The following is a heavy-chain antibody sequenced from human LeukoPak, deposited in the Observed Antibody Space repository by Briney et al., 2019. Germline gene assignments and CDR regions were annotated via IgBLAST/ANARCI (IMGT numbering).Heavy chain of an antibody. V-gene: IGHV4-34*01. J-gene: IGHJ5*02. CDR1: GGSFSGYY. Sequence: SETLSLTCAVYGGSFSGYYWSWIRQPPGKGLEWIGEINHSGSTNYNPSLKSRVTISVDTSESQFSLKLSSVTAADTAVYYCARGDYDFWSGPYWFDPWGQGTLVTVSS. CDR3: ARGDYDFWSGPYWFDP. CDR2: INHSGST. D-gene: IGHD3-3*01.